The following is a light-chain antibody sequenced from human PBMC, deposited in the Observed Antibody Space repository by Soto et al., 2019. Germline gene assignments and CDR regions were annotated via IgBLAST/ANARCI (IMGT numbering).Light chain of an antibody. J-gene: IGKJ2*01. CDR3: HAAYT. CDR1: QSISSW. V-gene: IGKV1-5*01. CDR2: DAS. Sequence: DIQMTQSPSPLSASVGDRVTITCRASQSISSWLAWYQQKPGKAPKLLIYDASSLESGVTSRFSGSGSGTEFTLTISSLQPDDFATYYCHAAYTFGQGTKLEIK.